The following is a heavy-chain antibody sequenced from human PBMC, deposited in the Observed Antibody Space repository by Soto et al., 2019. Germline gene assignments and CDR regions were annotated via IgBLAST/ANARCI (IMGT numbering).Heavy chain of an antibody. V-gene: IGHV3-73*02. D-gene: IGHD3-22*01. CDR1: GFTFSGSA. J-gene: IGHJ4*02. CDR2: IRSKANSYAT. Sequence: EVQLVESGGGLVQPGGSLKLSCAASGFTFSGSAMHWVRQASGKGLEWVGRIRSKANSYATAYAASVKGRFTISRDDSKNTAYLQMNSLKTEDTAVYYCTGHYYDSSGYQPYFDYWGQGTLVTVSS. CDR3: TGHYYDSSGYQPYFDY.